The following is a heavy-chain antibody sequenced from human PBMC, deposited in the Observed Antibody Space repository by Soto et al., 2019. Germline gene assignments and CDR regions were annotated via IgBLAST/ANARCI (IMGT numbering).Heavy chain of an antibody. D-gene: IGHD1-26*01. CDR3: AKGDNGSYRDV. CDR2: INHSGST. V-gene: IGHV4-34*01. Sequence: SETLSLTCAVYGGSFSGYYWSWIRQPPGKGLEWIGQINHSGSTNYNPSLKSRVTISVDTSKNQFSLKLSSVTAADTAVYYCAKGDNGSYRDVWGQGTTVTVS. CDR1: GGSFSGYY. J-gene: IGHJ6*03.